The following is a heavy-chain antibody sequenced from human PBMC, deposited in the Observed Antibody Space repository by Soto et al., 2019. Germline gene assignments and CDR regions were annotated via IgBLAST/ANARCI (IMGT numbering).Heavy chain of an antibody. CDR3: ARGNTIPPNPFYATDV. V-gene: IGHV1-8*01. Sequence: QVQLVQSGAEVKKPGASVKVSCKASGYTFTSYDMNWVRQATGQGLEWLGYMTRNNGDTGYAQKFQGRVTMTWDTSKSTAYTEQSSLGSEDTAVYYCARGNTIPPNPFYATDVWGQGTTVIVSS. CDR2: MTRNNGDT. D-gene: IGHD3-3*01. CDR1: GYTFTSYD. J-gene: IGHJ6*02.